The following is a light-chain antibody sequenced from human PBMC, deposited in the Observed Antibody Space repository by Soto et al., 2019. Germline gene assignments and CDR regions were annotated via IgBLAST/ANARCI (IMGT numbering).Light chain of an antibody. J-gene: IGKJ1*01. CDR2: AAS. CDR3: QKYNGAPRA. V-gene: IGKV1-27*01. Sequence: DIQMTQSPSSLSASVGDRVTITCRASQGISNSLAWYQQKPGEVPKLLIYAASTLQSGVPSRFSGSGSGTDFTLTIGSLQPEDVATYYCQKYNGAPRAFGQGTKVEIK. CDR1: QGISNS.